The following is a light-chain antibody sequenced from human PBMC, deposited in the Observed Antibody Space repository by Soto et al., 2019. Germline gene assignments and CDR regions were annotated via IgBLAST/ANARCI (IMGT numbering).Light chain of an antibody. Sequence: DIQMTQSPSSLSVSVGDRVTISCQASQGISNYLAWYRQKPVKVPNLLIYGSYTLHSGVPSRFSGSGSGTDFTLTISSLQPEDVATYYGQKYNSAPFTFGPGTKVDIK. V-gene: IGKV1-27*01. CDR2: GSY. J-gene: IGKJ3*01. CDR1: QGISNY. CDR3: QKYNSAPFT.